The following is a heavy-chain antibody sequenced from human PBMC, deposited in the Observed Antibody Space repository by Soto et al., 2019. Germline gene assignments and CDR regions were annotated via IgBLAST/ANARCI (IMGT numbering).Heavy chain of an antibody. Sequence: PSETLSLTCTTTGDSISSRSYYWVWIRQPPGKGLEWIGSIYYSGSNYNNPSLRSRVSMSIDTSKGQFSLKLKSVTAADTALYFCARQRAWGVTQAYFGVWGQGSLVTVSS. J-gene: IGHJ4*02. D-gene: IGHD2-21*02. CDR2: IYYSGSN. V-gene: IGHV4-39*01. CDR3: ARQRAWGVTQAYFGV. CDR1: GDSISSRSYY.